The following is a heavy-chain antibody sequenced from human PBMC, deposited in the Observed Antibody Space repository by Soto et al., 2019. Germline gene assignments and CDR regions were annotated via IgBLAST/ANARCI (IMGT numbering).Heavy chain of an antibody. Sequence: QVQLQESGPGLVKPSETLSLTCTVSGGSISSYYWSWIRQPPGKGLEWVGYIYYSGSTYYNPSLTSRVTISVDRSKNQFYLSLNSVTAADTAVYYCARVRQWLETVEEYYYGVDVWGQGTTVTVSS. D-gene: IGHD6-19*01. CDR3: ARVRQWLETVEEYYYGVDV. V-gene: IGHV4-59*01. CDR1: GGSISSYY. CDR2: IYYSGST. J-gene: IGHJ6*02.